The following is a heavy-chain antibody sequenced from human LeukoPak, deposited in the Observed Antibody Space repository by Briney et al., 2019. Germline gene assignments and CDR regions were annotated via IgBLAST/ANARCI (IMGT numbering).Heavy chain of an antibody. Sequence: SETLSLTCAVYGGSFSGYYWSWIRQPAGKGLEWIGRIETSGNTNYKPSLKSRVTMSVDTSKNQFSLKLSSVTAADTAVYYCARVSSSWYQDWYFDLWGHGTLVTVSS. CDR1: GGSFSGYY. J-gene: IGHJ2*01. D-gene: IGHD6-13*01. CDR3: ARVSSSWYQDWYFDL. CDR2: IETSGNT. V-gene: IGHV4-59*10.